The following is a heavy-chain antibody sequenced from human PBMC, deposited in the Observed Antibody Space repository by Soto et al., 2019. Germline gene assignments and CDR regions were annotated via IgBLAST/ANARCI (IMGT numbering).Heavy chain of an antibody. D-gene: IGHD6-13*01. CDR1: GDNFTNYD. CDR2: MNPNSNNT. V-gene: IGHV1-8*01. J-gene: IGHJ4*02. CDR3: AIVRPQLVGND. Sequence: QVQLVQSGAEVKKPGASVKVSCKPSGDNFTNYDIHWVRQATGQGLEWMGWMNPNSNNTGYAQKFQGRVTLTRNTSISTAYMELSSLRSDDTAVYYCAIVRPQLVGNDWGRGTMVTVSS.